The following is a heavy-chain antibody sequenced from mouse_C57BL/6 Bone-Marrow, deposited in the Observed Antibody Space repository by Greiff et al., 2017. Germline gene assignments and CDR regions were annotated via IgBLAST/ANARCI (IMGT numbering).Heavy chain of an antibody. V-gene: IGHV14-2*01. Sequence: VQLKESGVELVKPGASVKLSCTASGFNIKDYYIHWVKQRTEQGLEWIGRIDPEDGETKYAPKFQDKATITADTSSNTAYLQLSSLTSEDTAVYYCTRSLIYYGTNYWGQGTTLTVSS. CDR3: TRSLIYYGTNY. D-gene: IGHD1-1*01. J-gene: IGHJ2*01. CDR1: GFNIKDYY. CDR2: IDPEDGET.